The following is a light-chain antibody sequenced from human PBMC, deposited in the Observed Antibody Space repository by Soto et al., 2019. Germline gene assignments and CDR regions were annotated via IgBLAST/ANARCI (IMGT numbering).Light chain of an antibody. J-gene: IGLJ1*01. CDR2: DVS. CDR3: SSYTISSTYV. Sequence: QSALTQRASVSGSPGQSITISCTGTSSDVGGYNYVSWYQQHPGKAPKLMIYDVSNRPSGVSNRFSGSKSGNTASLTISGLQAEDEADYYCSSYTISSTYVFGTGTKLTVL. CDR1: SSDVGGYNY. V-gene: IGLV2-14*01.